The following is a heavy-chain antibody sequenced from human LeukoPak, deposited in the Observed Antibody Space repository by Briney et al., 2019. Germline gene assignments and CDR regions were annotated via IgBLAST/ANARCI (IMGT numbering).Heavy chain of an antibody. Sequence: SVRVSCKASGGTFSSYAISWVRQAPGQGLEWMGGIIPIFGTANYAQKFQGRVTITADESTSTAYMELSSLRSEDTAVYYCARGMSVGYCSSTSCRTYYYYYMDVWGKGTTVTVSS. CDR3: ARGMSVGYCSSTSCRTYYYYYMDV. D-gene: IGHD2-2*01. J-gene: IGHJ6*03. CDR1: GGTFSSYA. V-gene: IGHV1-69*01. CDR2: IIPIFGTA.